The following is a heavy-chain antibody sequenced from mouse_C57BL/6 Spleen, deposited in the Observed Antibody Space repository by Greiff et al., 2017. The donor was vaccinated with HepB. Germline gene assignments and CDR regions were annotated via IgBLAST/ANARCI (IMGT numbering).Heavy chain of an antibody. CDR2: ISGGGGNT. V-gene: IGHV5-9*01. J-gene: IGHJ1*03. CDR3: ARERKSYDYDWYFDV. CDR1: GFTFSSYT. D-gene: IGHD2-4*01. Sequence: EVKVVESGGGLVKPGGSLKLSCAASGFTFSSYTMSWVRQTPEKRLEWVATISGGGGNTYYPDSVKGRFTISRDNAKNTLYLQMSSLRSEDTALYYCARERKSYDYDWYFDVWGTGTTVTVSS.